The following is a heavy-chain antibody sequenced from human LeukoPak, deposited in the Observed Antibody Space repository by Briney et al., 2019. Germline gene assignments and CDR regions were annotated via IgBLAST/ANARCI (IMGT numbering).Heavy chain of an antibody. CDR3: AREGRSSWPDYYGMDV. V-gene: IGHV4-59*01. CDR1: GGSISSYY. J-gene: IGHJ6*02. D-gene: IGHD6-13*01. CDR2: IYYSGST. Sequence: SETLSLTCTVSGGSISSYYWSWIRQPSGKGLEWIGYIYYSGSTNYNPSLKSRVTISVDTSKNQFSLKLSSVTAADTAVYYCAREGRSSWPDYYGMDVWGQGTTVTVSS.